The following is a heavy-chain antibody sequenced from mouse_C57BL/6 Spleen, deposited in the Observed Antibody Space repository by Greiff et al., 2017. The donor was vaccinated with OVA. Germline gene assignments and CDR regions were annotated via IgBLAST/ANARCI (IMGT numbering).Heavy chain of an antibody. CDR2: IHPNSGST. CDR3: AESSGSAWFAY. CDR1: GYTFTSYW. V-gene: IGHV1-64*01. Sequence: QVQLQQPGAELVKPGASVKLSCKASGYTFTSYWMHWVKQRPGQGLEWIGMIHPNSGSTNYNEKFKSKATLTVDKSSSTAYMQLSSLTSEDSAVYYCAESSGSAWFAYWGQGTLVTVSA. J-gene: IGHJ3*01. D-gene: IGHD3-2*02.